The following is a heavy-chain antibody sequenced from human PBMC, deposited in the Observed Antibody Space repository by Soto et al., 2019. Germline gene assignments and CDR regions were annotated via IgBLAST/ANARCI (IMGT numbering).Heavy chain of an antibody. CDR2: INPSGGST. Sequence: ASVKVSCKASGYTFTSYYMHWVRQAPGQGLEWMGIINPSGGSTSYAQKFQGRVTMTRDTSTSTVYTELSSLRSEDTAVYYCARDDSSGYYLPWGQGTLVTVSS. V-gene: IGHV1-46*01. J-gene: IGHJ5*02. CDR3: ARDDSSGYYLP. D-gene: IGHD3-22*01. CDR1: GYTFTSYY.